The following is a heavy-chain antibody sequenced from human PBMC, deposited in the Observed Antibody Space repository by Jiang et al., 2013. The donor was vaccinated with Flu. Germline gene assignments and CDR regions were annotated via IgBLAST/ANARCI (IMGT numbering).Heavy chain of an antibody. J-gene: IGHJ4*02. CDR3: ARGRAGYYGSGSYRHFDY. Sequence: SGYTFTSYDINWVRQATGQGLEWMGWMNPNSGNTGYAQKFQGRVTMTRNTSVSTAYMELSSLRSEDTAVYYCARGRAGYYGSGSYRHFDYWGQGTLVTVSS. D-gene: IGHD3-10*01. V-gene: IGHV1-8*02. CDR2: MNPNSGNT. CDR1: GYTFTSYD.